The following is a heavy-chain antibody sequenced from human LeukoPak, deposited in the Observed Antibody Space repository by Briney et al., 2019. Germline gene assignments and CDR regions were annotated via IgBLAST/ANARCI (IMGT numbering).Heavy chain of an antibody. J-gene: IGHJ6*04. CDR2: INPNSGGT. D-gene: IGHD3-10*01. Sequence: GASVKVSFKSSVYTFTGYYMHWVRQAPGQGLEWMGWINPNSGGTNYAQKFQGRGTMTSDTSISTAYMELSRLRSDDTAVYYCARVQWSQPHPDVWGKGTTVTVSS. V-gene: IGHV1-2*02. CDR1: VYTFTGYY. CDR3: ARVQWSQPHPDV.